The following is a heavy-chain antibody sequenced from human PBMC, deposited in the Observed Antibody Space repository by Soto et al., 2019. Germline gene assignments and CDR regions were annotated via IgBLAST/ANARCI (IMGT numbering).Heavy chain of an antibody. CDR2: INHSGST. D-gene: IGHD6-6*01. V-gene: IGHV4-34*01. CDR1: GGSFSGYY. CDR3: ARVPGTAIADRGAFDI. J-gene: IGHJ3*02. Sequence: SETLSLTCAVYGGSFSGYYWSWIRQPPGKGLEWIGEINHSGSTNYNPSLKSRVTISVDTSKNQFSLKLSSVTHADTAVYYCARVPGTAIADRGAFDIWGQGTMVTVSS.